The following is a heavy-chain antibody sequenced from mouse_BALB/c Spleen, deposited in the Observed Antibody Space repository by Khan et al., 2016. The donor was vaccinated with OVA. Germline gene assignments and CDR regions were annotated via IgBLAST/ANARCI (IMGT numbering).Heavy chain of an antibody. J-gene: IGHJ2*01. Sequence: QVRLQQSGAELAKPGASVKMSCKASGYTFTTYWMHWVKQRPGQGLEWIGYINPTSDYTDYNEKFKDKATLSADKSSSTASMQLSSLTSEDSAVYYCARDRIDYWGQGTTLTVSS. CDR2: INPTSDYT. CDR1: GYTFTTYW. V-gene: IGHV1-7*01. CDR3: ARDRIDY.